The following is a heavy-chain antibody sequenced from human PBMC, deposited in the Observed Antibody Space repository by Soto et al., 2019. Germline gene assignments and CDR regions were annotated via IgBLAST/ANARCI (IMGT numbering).Heavy chain of an antibody. CDR3: AKASMPLLTGYSDY. D-gene: IGHD3-9*01. Sequence: GGSLRLSCAASGFTFSSYGMHWVRQAPGKGLEWVAVISYDGSNKYYADSVKGRFTISRDNSKNTLYLQMNSLRAEDTAVYYCAKASMPLLTGYSDYWGQGTLVTVSS. CDR1: GFTFSSYG. J-gene: IGHJ4*02. V-gene: IGHV3-30*18. CDR2: ISYDGSNK.